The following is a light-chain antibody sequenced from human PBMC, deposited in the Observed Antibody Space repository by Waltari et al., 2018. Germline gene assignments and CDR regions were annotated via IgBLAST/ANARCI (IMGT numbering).Light chain of an antibody. CDR3: QHLHTYPYS. Sequence: DIQLTQSPSFLSASVGDSVTITCRARQGISAYVAWYQKKPGKAPKGLIYGASTLQSGVQSRCSGSGSGTEFTLTISRLQPEDVATYFCQHLHTYPYSFGQGTKLEIK. J-gene: IGKJ2*03. CDR2: GAS. CDR1: QGISAY. V-gene: IGKV1-9*01.